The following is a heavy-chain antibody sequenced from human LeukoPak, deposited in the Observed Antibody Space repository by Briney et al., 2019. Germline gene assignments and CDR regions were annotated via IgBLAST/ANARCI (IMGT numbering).Heavy chain of an antibody. Sequence: PGGSLRLSCAASGFTFDDYAMHWVRQAPGKGLEWVSGISWNSGSIGYADSVKGRFTISRDNAKNSLYLQMNSLRAEDTAVYYCARGWNYAFRFDYWGQGTLVTVSS. CDR3: ARGWNYAFRFDY. CDR1: GFTFDDYA. V-gene: IGHV3-9*01. CDR2: ISWNSGSI. D-gene: IGHD1-7*01. J-gene: IGHJ4*02.